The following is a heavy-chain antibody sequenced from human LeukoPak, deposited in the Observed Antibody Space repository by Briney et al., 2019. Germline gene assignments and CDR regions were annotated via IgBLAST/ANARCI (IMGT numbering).Heavy chain of an antibody. V-gene: IGHV1-2*02. D-gene: IGHD1-26*01. CDR2: INPNSGGT. CDR1: GYTFTVYY. CDR3: ARDNPRQWELLAWDYYDGMDV. Sequence: GASVTVSCTASGYTFTVYYMHWVRQAPGQGLEWMGWINPNSGGTNYAQKFQGRVTMTRDTSISTAYMELSRLRSDDTAVYYCARDNPRQWELLAWDYYDGMDVWGQGTTVTVSS. J-gene: IGHJ6*02.